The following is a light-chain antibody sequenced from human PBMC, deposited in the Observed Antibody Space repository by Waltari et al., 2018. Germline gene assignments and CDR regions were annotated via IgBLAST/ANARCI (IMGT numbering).Light chain of an antibody. Sequence: QSAPTHPASVSGSPGQSITISCLGIDSDLGPYNYVPWYRQTPGKDPEVIIYDFSSRPPGVSSRFSGSKSGNTASLTISGLQAEDEGHYYCTSYTTTRLTFGGGTKLTV. V-gene: IGLV2-14*01. J-gene: IGLJ2*01. CDR2: DFS. CDR1: DSDLGPYNY. CDR3: TSYTTTRLT.